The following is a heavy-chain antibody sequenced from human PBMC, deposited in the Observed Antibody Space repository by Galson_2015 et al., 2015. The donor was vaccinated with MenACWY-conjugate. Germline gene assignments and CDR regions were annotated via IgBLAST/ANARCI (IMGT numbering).Heavy chain of an antibody. J-gene: IGHJ4*02. CDR2: INAGNGNT. D-gene: IGHD6-19*01. Sequence: QSGAEVKKPGESLRISCKASGYTFTNYAMHWVRQAPGQRLEWMGWINAGNGNTKYSQKFQGRVTITRDTSASTAYMELSSLRSEDTAVYYCAREGYSSAWGPTYWGQGTLVTVSS. V-gene: IGHV1-3*01. CDR1: GYTFTNYA. CDR3: AREGYSSAWGPTY.